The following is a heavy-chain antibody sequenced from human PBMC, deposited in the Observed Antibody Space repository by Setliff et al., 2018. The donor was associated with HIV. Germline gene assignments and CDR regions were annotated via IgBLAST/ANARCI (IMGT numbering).Heavy chain of an antibody. D-gene: IGHD4-4*01. CDR3: ARSYSNFLYYFDC. Sequence: SGPTLVNPAQTLTLTCPFSGFSLSTSGMCVSWIRQPPGKALEWLARIDWDDDKYYSTSLKTRLTISKDTSNNQVVLTMTNMDPVDTATYYCARSYSNFLYYFDCWGQGTLVTVSS. CDR2: IDWDDDK. V-gene: IGHV2-70*11. CDR1: GFSLSTSGMC. J-gene: IGHJ4*02.